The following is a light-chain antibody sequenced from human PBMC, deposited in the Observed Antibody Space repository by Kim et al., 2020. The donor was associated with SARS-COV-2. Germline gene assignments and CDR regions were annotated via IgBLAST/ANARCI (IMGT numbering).Light chain of an antibody. CDR2: AAS. V-gene: IGKV1-39*01. Sequence: DIQMTQSPSSLSGSVGDRVTITCRASQSISSYLNWYQQKPGKAPKLLIYAASSLQSGFPSRFSGSGSGTDFTLTISSLQPEDFATYYCQQSYSTPLFTFGPGTKVDIK. CDR3: QQSYSTPLFT. J-gene: IGKJ3*01. CDR1: QSISSY.